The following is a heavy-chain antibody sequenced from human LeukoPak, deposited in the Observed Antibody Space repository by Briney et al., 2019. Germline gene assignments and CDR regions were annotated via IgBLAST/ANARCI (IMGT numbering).Heavy chain of an antibody. V-gene: IGHV3-43*02. Sequence: GGSLRLSCAASGFTFDDYAMHWVRQAPGKGLEWVSLISGDGGSTYYADSVKGRFTISRDNSKNTLYLQMNSLRAEDTAVYYCAKQRDILTGYFDYWGQGTLVTVSS. CDR3: AKQRDILTGYFDY. D-gene: IGHD3-9*01. J-gene: IGHJ4*02. CDR2: ISGDGGST. CDR1: GFTFDDYA.